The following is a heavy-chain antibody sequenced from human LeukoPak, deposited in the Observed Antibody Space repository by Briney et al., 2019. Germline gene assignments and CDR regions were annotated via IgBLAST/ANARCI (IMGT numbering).Heavy chain of an antibody. CDR2: IIPIFGTA. CDR1: GGTFSSYA. Sequence: ASVKVSCKASGGTFSSYAISWVRQAPGQGLEWMGRIIPIFGTANYAQKFQGRVTITTDESTSTAYMELSSLRSEDTAVYYCARGRGTMVRGVSRDYYYMDVWGKGTTVTVSS. J-gene: IGHJ6*03. CDR3: ARGRGTMVRGVSRDYYYMDV. V-gene: IGHV1-69*05. D-gene: IGHD3-10*01.